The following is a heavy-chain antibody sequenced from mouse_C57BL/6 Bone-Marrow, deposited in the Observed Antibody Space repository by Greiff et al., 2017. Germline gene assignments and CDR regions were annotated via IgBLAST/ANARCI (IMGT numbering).Heavy chain of an antibody. Sequence: EVQLQQSGPELVKPGASVKIPCKASGYTFTDYNMDWVKQSHGKSLEWIGDINPNNGGTIYNQKFKGKATLTVDKSSSTAYMELRSLTSEDTAVYYCARDYYGSSRYAMDYGGQGTSVTVSS. V-gene: IGHV1-18*01. D-gene: IGHD1-1*01. J-gene: IGHJ4*01. CDR2: INPNNGGT. CDR3: ARDYYGSSRYAMDY. CDR1: GYTFTDYN.